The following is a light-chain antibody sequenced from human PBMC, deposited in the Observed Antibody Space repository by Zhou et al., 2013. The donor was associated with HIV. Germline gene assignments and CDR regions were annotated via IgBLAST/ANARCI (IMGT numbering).Light chain of an antibody. CDR1: QSISGW. V-gene: IGKV1-5*03. Sequence: DIQMTQSPPTLSASVGDRISITCRASQSISGWLAWYQQKPGKAPKLLIYKASTLESGVPSRFRGSGSGTEFTLTISGLQPGDFATYYCQQSNSLPYTFGQGTKLEIK. J-gene: IGKJ2*01. CDR2: KAS. CDR3: QQSNSLPYT.